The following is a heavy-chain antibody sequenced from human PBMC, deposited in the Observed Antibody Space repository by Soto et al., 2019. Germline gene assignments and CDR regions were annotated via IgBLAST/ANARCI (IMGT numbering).Heavy chain of an antibody. Sequence: GGSLRLSCAASAYTFGSYAMNWVRQAPGKGLEWVSAISHSGVSTYYADSVKGRFTISRDNSKNTLYLQMNSLRAEDTAVYYCARAREHTLAVVYWGQGTLVTVSS. V-gene: IGHV3-23*01. CDR2: ISHSGVST. D-gene: IGHD2-15*01. J-gene: IGHJ4*02. CDR1: AYTFGSYA. CDR3: ARAREHTLAVVY.